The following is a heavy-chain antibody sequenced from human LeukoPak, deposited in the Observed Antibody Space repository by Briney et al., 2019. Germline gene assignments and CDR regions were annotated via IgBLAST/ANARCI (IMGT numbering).Heavy chain of an antibody. J-gene: IGHJ1*01. V-gene: IGHV3-23*01. CDR3: AKDSHALNYYDSSGYYRTEYFQH. D-gene: IGHD3-22*01. Sequence: GGSLRLSCTASGFTFSSYTMSWVRQAPGKGLKWVSTITTGGPNTYYADSVKGRFTVSRDDSKNTLYLQMNSLRAEDTAVYYCAKDSHALNYYDSSGYYRTEYFQHWGQGTLVTVSS. CDR2: ITTGGPNT. CDR1: GFTFSSYT.